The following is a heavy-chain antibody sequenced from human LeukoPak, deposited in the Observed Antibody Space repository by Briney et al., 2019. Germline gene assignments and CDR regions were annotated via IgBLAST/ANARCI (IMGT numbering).Heavy chain of an antibody. D-gene: IGHD1-1*01. Sequence: GESLKISCKGSGYSFISYWIGWVRQMPGKGLEWMGIIYPGDSDTTHSPSFQGQVTISADKSINTAYLQWRSLKASDTAMYYCARSFAHVERYYFDYWGQGTLVSVSS. CDR3: ARSFAHVERYYFDY. CDR1: GYSFISYW. CDR2: IYPGDSDT. V-gene: IGHV5-51*01. J-gene: IGHJ4*02.